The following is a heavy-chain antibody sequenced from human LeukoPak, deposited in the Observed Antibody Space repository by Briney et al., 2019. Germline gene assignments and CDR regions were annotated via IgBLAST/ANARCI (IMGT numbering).Heavy chain of an antibody. CDR3: ARSRSRGYSGDSDY. CDR2: IYYSGTT. J-gene: IGHJ4*02. V-gene: IGHV4-59*01. Sequence: SETLSLTCIVSGGSISGYYWSWIRQPPGKGLEWIGYIYYSGTTNYNPSLKSRITISVDTSKNQFSLKLSSVTAADTAVYYCARSRSRGYSGDSDYWGQGTLVTVSS. CDR1: GGSISGYY. D-gene: IGHD5-12*01.